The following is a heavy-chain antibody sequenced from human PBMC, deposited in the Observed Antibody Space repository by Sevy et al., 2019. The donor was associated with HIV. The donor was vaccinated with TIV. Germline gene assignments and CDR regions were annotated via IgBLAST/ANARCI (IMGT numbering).Heavy chain of an antibody. D-gene: IGHD3-16*01. Sequence: SETLSLTCPVSGGSLSSGGYYWSWIRQHPGKGLEWIGYIYYSGSTYYNLSLRSRVTISVATAKNRFSLKLGSVTAADTAVYYGARDPWGAGRFDPWGQGTLVTVSS. CDR2: IYYSGST. V-gene: IGHV4-31*03. J-gene: IGHJ5*02. CDR3: ARDPWGAGRFDP. CDR1: GGSLSSGGYY.